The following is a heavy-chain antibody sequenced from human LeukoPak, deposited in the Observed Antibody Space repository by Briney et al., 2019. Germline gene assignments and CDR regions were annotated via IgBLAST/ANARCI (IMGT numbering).Heavy chain of an antibody. CDR3: AKEAYDSSGYYSKNFDY. CDR1: GFTFSSYA. J-gene: IGHJ4*02. CDR2: ISGSGGST. Sequence: GGSLRLSCAASGFTFSSYAMSWVRQAPGKGLEWVSAISGSGGSTYYADSVKGRFTISRDNSKNTLYLQMNSLRAEDTAVYYCAKEAYDSSGYYSKNFDYWGQGTLVTVSS. D-gene: IGHD3-22*01. V-gene: IGHV3-23*01.